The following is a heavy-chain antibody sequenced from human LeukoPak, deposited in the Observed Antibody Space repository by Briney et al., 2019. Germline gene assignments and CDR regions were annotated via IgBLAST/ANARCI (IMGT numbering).Heavy chain of an antibody. J-gene: IGHJ4*02. D-gene: IGHD2-8*01. CDR3: ARDEALMVYAIRGVEIDY. V-gene: IGHV3-33*01. CDR1: GFTFSSYG. CDR2: IWYDGSNK. Sequence: PGGSLRLSCAASGFTFSSYGMHWVRQAPGKGLEWVAVIWYDGSNKYYADSVKGRFTISRDNSKNTLYLQMNSLRAEDTAVYYCARDEALMVYAIRGVEIDYWGQGTLVTVSS.